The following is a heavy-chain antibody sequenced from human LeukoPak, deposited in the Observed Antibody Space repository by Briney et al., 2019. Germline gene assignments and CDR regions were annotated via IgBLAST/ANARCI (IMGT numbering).Heavy chain of an antibody. V-gene: IGHV3-48*04. CDR1: GFTFSSFS. J-gene: IGHJ1*01. CDR3: VRRGLIETEYLER. CDR2: ISISSSTT. Sequence: GGSLRLSCAASGFTFSSFSMNWVRQAPGEGPEWVSYISISSSTTYYADSVKGRFSISRDNAKSSLHLQMNSLRAEDTAVYYCVRRGLIETEYLERWGQGTLVIVSS. D-gene: IGHD3-10*01.